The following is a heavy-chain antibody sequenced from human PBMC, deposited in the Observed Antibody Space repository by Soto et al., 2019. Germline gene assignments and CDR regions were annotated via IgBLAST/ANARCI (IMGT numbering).Heavy chain of an antibody. CDR1: GGSISNSSYY. J-gene: IGHJ4*02. CDR3: ARRGPDCSNGVCFFDY. Sequence: QLQLQESGPRLEKPSETLSLTCTVSGGSISNSSYYWGWIRQPPGKGLEWIGSIHYTGSTFYNPSRKRRAALAVATSKNQFSLHLSFVTAADTAVYYCARRGPDCSNGVCFFDYWGQGTLVTVSS. D-gene: IGHD2-8*01. CDR2: IHYTGST. V-gene: IGHV4-39*01.